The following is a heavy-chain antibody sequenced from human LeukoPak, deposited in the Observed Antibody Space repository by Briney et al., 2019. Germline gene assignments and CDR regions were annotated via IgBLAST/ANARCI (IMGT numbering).Heavy chain of an antibody. Sequence: GGSLRLSCEASGFSFSFYPMHWVRQAPGKGLEHVSGISINGASTYYANSVRGRFTISRDDSKNTLYLQMGSLRAEDMAVYYCARDPLLHVTTDYFYYYMDVWGKGTTVTVSS. D-gene: IGHD3-22*01. CDR3: ARDPLLHVTTDYFYYYMDV. CDR2: ISINGAST. J-gene: IGHJ6*03. V-gene: IGHV3-64*01. CDR1: GFSFSFYP.